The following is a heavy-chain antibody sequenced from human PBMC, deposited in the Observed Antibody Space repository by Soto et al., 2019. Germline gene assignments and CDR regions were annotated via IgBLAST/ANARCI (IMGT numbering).Heavy chain of an antibody. Sequence: QMQLQESGPGLVKPSETLSLTCVVSGGSITGSDWWTWVRQSPEKGLERIGEIFHSGNTNYSPSLKSRVTISLDQSANQCSLKVSSVTAAYTAIYYCANRPFFEWAPYYGLDVWGPGTTVIVSS. J-gene: IGHJ6*02. V-gene: IGHV4-4*02. CDR3: ANRPFFEWAPYYGLDV. D-gene: IGHD3-3*02. CDR2: IFHSGNT. CDR1: GGSITGSDW.